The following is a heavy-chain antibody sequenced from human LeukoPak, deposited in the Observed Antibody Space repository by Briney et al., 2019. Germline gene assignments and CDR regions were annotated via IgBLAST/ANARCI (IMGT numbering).Heavy chain of an antibody. Sequence: ASVKVSCKASGYTFTSYGISWVRQAPGQGLEWTGWISAYNGNTNYPQKPQGRVTMTTYTSPSTAYMELRSLRSDDTAVYYCAWDYSSSWGYYYYYGMDVWGQGSTVTVSS. J-gene: IGHJ6*02. V-gene: IGHV1-18*01. CDR3: AWDYSSSWGYYYYYGMDV. CDR1: GYTFTSYG. CDR2: ISAYNGNT. D-gene: IGHD6-13*01.